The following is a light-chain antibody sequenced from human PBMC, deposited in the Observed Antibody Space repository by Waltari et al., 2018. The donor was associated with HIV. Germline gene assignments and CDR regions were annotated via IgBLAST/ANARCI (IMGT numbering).Light chain of an antibody. CDR3: CSYAGSSTLL. CDR2: DVS. CDR1: SSAVGGCNY. J-gene: IGLJ2*01. Sequence: QSALTQPASVSGSPGQSITISCTGTSSAVGGCNYVYWYQQHPAKAPKLLIYDVSERPSGVSTPFSVSKSGNTASLTISGLQAEDEADYNCCSYAGSSTLLFGGGTKVTVL. V-gene: IGLV2-23*01.